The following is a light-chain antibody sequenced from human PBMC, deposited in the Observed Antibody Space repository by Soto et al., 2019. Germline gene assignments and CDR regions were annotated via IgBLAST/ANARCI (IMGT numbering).Light chain of an antibody. V-gene: IGKV2-28*01. CDR1: QSLLHSNGYNY. Sequence: DSVMTQSPLSRPVTPGEPASISCRSSQSLLHSNGYNYFDWYLQKPWQSPQLLIYFGSSRGSGGPDRMSGGGSGADFTLEISRVEDEEVCVYYCMEALGTPLATFGQGTKLEIK. CDR2: FGS. CDR3: MEALGTPLAT. J-gene: IGKJ2*01.